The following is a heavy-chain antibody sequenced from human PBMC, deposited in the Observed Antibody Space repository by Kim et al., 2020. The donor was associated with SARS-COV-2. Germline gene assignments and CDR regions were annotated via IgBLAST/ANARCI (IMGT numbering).Heavy chain of an antibody. J-gene: IGHJ4*02. D-gene: IGHD1-26*01. CDR2: INTNTGNP. CDR1: GYTFTSYA. CDR3: ARVVRGSYTDY. Sequence: ASVKVSCKASGYTFTSYAMNWVRQAPGQGLECMGWINTNTGNPTYAQGFTGRFVFSLDTSVRTAYLQISSLKAEDTAVYYCARVVRGSYTDYWGQGTLVTVSS. V-gene: IGHV7-4-1*02.